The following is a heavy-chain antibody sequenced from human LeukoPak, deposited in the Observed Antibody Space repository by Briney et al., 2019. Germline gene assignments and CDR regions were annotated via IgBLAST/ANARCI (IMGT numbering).Heavy chain of an antibody. V-gene: IGHV4-34*01. CDR3: ARLNGDYYFDY. CDR2: IKHSGST. CDR1: GGSFSGYY. Sequence: SETLSLTCAVYGGSFSGYYWSWIRQPPGKGLEWIGEIKHSGSTNYNPSLKSRVTISVDTSKNQFSLKLSSVTAADTAVYYCARLNGDYYFDYWGQGTLVTVSS. D-gene: IGHD4-17*01. J-gene: IGHJ4*02.